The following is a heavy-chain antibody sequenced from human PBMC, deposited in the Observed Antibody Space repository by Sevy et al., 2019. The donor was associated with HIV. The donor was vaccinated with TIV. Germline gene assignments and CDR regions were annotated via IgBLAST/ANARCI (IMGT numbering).Heavy chain of an antibody. CDR2: IYPGDSDT. J-gene: IGHJ3*02. Sequence: GESLKISCKGSGYSFTSYWIGWVRQMPGKGLEWMGIIYPGDSDTRYSPSFQGQITISADKSISTAYRQWSSLKASDTAMYYCGRLEWELFRGGAFDIWGQGTMVTVSS. D-gene: IGHD1-26*01. CDR1: GYSFTSYW. CDR3: GRLEWELFRGGAFDI. V-gene: IGHV5-51*01.